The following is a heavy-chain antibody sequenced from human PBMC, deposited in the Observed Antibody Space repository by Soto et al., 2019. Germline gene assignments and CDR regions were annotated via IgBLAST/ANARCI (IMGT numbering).Heavy chain of an antibody. CDR2: MNPNSGKT. CDR3: ARNRGSSGWFDP. J-gene: IGHJ5*02. V-gene: IGHV1-8*01. D-gene: IGHD6-25*01. CDR1: GCTFTSYD. Sequence: ASVKVACKASGCTFTSYDINWVRQATGQGLEWMGWMNPNSGKTGYAQKFQGRVTMTRNTSISTAYMKLSRLRSEDTAVCYCARNRGSSGWFDPWGQGTLVTVSS.